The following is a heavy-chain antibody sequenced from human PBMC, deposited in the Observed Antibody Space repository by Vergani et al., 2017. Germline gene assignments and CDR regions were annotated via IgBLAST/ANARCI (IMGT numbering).Heavy chain of an antibody. CDR3: AIHGYCSSTSCYLGSFWDI. Sequence: QLQLQESGPGLVKPSETLSLTCTVSGGSISSSSYYWGWIRQPPGKGLEWIGSIYYSGSTYYNPSLKSRVTISVDTSKNQFSLKLSSVTAADTAVYYCAIHGYCSSTSCYLGSFWDIWGQGTMVTVSS. CDR1: GGSISSSSYY. D-gene: IGHD2-2*03. J-gene: IGHJ3*02. CDR2: IYYSGST. V-gene: IGHV4-39*01.